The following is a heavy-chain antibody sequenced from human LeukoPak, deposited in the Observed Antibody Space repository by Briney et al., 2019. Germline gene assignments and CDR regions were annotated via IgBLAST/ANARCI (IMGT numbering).Heavy chain of an antibody. CDR3: AHSPYNYGSGAFEI. CDR2: IYWDDDK. V-gene: IGHV2-5*02. J-gene: IGHJ3*02. CDR1: GFSLTTTGVG. D-gene: IGHD5-18*01. Sequence: SGPTLVNPTQTLTLTCTFSGFSLTTTGVGVGWIRQPPGKALEWLAVIYWDDDKRYSPSLKSRLTITKDTSKNQVVLTMTNMDPVDTATYYCAHSPYNYGSGAFEIWGQGTMVTVSS.